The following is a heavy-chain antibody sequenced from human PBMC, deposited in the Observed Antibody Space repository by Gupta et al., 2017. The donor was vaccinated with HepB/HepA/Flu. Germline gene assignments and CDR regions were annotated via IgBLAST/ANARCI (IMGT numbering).Heavy chain of an antibody. V-gene: IGHV4-39*01. Sequence: HLLLQESGPGLVKPSETLSLTCTVAGGSISSGYYWGWIRQPPGKGLEWIGGGYYTGSTYYNPALKSRVTISVDTAKNQFSLKLTSATAADTAVYYFARRRRNAEYYFDYGCQGTLVTVSS. CDR3: ARRRRNAEYYFDY. CDR2: GYYTGST. D-gene: IGHD1-14*01. J-gene: IGHJ4*02. CDR1: GGSISSGYY.